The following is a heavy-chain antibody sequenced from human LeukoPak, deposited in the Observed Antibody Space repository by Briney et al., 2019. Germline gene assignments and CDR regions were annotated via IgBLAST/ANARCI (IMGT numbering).Heavy chain of an antibody. Sequence: GGSLRLSCAASGFTFSDFWMHWVRQAPGKGLVWVSRINSGGTVTNYADSVKGRLTISRDNAKNTLYLQMNSLRAEDTAVYYCAKDSRSLVIAVAGEPYDYWGQGTLVTVSS. J-gene: IGHJ4*02. V-gene: IGHV3-74*01. CDR3: AKDSRSLVIAVAGEPYDY. CDR1: GFTFSDFW. D-gene: IGHD6-19*01. CDR2: INSGGTVT.